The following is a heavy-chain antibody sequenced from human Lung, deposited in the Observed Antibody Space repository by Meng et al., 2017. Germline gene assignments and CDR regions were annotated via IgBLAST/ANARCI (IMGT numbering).Heavy chain of an antibody. CDR3: ARERHSTIIRGVINF. CDR1: GGSISGSY. Sequence: PQVGAGLLEPLENPFPHCAFYGGSISGSYWSWIRQSPAKGLEWIGKINHGGSTNYNPSLESRVTISVDTPKNQFSLRLTSMTVADTAVYYCARERHSTIIRGVINFWGQGALVTVSS. J-gene: IGHJ4*02. CDR2: INHGGST. D-gene: IGHD3-10*01. V-gene: IGHV4-34*01.